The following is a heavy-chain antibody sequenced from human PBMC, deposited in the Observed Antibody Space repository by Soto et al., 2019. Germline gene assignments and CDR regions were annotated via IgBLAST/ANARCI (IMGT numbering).Heavy chain of an antibody. D-gene: IGHD2-15*01. V-gene: IGHV1-8*01. CDR3: ARGGSDVVVVAATSGP. CDR1: GYTFTIYD. CDR2: MNPNSGNT. Sequence: ASVKVSCKASGYTFTIYDINWVRQATGQGLEWMGWMNPNSGNTGYAQKFQGRVTMTRNTSISTAYMELSSLRSEDTAVYYCARGGSDVVVVAATSGPWGQGTLVTVSS. J-gene: IGHJ5*02.